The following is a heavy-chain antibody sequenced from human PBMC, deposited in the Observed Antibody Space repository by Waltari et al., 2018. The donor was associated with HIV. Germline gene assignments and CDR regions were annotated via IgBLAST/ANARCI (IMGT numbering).Heavy chain of an antibody. Sequence: QAQLQQWGTGLLKPSEAFSLTCAFYGASFNESYWTWFRQSPGKGLKWMGEVGPGGNRNVLPPLSRGLSLATDASKNQFSLTLTSVAATDTAVDFCARGLQMTSYASGNWLWEQMLSRFFFDLWGQGTRV. D-gene: IGHD3-3*01. V-gene: IGHV4-34*01. J-gene: IGHJ4*02. CDR3: ARGLQMTSYASGNWLWEQMLSRFFFDL. CDR2: VGPGGNR. CDR1: GASFNESY.